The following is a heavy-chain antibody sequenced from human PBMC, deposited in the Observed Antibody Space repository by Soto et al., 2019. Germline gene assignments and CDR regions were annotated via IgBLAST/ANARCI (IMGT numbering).Heavy chain of an antibody. CDR3: AKVSGNILTGWDYYYYMDV. CDR2: ISGSGGST. Sequence: GGSLRLSCAASGFTFSSYAMSWVRQAPGKGLEWVSAISGSGGSTYYADSVKGRFTISRDNSKNTLYLQMNSLRAEDTAVYYCAKVSGNILTGWDYYYYMDVWGKGTTVTVSS. V-gene: IGHV3-23*01. J-gene: IGHJ6*03. CDR1: GFTFSSYA. D-gene: IGHD3-9*01.